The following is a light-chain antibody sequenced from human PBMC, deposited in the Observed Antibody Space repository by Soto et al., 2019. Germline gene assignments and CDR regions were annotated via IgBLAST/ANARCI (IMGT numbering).Light chain of an antibody. CDR3: TSYTGSAPFDV. CDR1: TTDVDGYDY. V-gene: IGLV2-14*03. CDR2: DVN. J-gene: IGLJ1*01. Sequence: QSVLTQPASVSGSPGQSITISCTGATTDVDGYDYVSWYQQHPGQAPKLMIFDVNNRPSGVSGRFSGSKSGDTASLTISGLQAEDDGDYYCTSYTGSAPFDVVGSGTKVTV.